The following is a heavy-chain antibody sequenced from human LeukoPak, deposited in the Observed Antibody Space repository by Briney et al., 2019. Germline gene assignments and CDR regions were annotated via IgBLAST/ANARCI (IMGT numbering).Heavy chain of an antibody. CDR3: ARGLHGIDY. V-gene: IGHV4-31*03. Sequence: SETLSLTCTVSGGSISSGNFYWSWIRQHPGKGLEWIGYFYYSGGTYYNPSLKSRVTISVDTSKDQFSLKLSSVTAADTAVYYCARGLHGIDYWGQGTLVTVSS. CDR1: GGSISSGNFY. D-gene: IGHD5-24*01. CDR2: FYYSGGT. J-gene: IGHJ4*02.